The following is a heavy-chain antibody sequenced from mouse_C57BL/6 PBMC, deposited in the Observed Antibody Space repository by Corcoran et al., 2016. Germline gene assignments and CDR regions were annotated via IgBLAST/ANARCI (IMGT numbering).Heavy chain of an antibody. V-gene: IGHV14-3*01. J-gene: IGHJ2*01. CDR1: GFNIKNTY. Sequence: EVQLQQSVEELVRPGASVKLSCKASGFNIKNTYMHWVKQRTEQGLEWLGRIDPANGNTKYAPKFQGKDTKTEDTSYNTAYLQLSSLPSEDTAIYYCASTGYYCDYWGQGTTLTAS. CDR2: IDPANGNT. D-gene: IGHD4-1*01. CDR3: ASTGYYCDY.